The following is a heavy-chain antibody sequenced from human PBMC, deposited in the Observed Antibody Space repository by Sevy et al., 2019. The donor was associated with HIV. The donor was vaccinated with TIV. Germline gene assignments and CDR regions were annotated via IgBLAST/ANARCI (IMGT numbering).Heavy chain of an antibody. D-gene: IGHD1-26*01. J-gene: IGHJ6*03. V-gene: IGHV3-74*01. CDR3: TRGDPIVPPAGYYYHMDV. Sequence: GGSLRLSCVASGFTFDSYWMHWVRQAPGKGLVWLSRINSDGSSTPYADSVKGRFTISRDNAKNTLYLQLNRLGAEDTVVYYCTRGDPIVPPAGYYYHMDVWGKGTTVTVSS. CDR1: GFTFDSYW. CDR2: INSDGSST.